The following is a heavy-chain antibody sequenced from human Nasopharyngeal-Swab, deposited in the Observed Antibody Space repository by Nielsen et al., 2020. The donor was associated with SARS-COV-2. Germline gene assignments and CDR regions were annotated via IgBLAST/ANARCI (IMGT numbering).Heavy chain of an antibody. J-gene: IGHJ4*02. V-gene: IGHV4-34*01. CDR2: INQRGST. Sequence: SETLSLTCAVYGGSFSGYYWSWIRQPPGKGLEWIGEINQRGSTNYYPSLKSRVTMSVDTSKNQFSLRLNSVTAADTAVYFCARGDGRTVWRSYSFDSWGQGTPVTVSS. CDR1: GGSFSGYY. D-gene: IGHD1-26*01. CDR3: ARGDGRTVWRSYSFDS.